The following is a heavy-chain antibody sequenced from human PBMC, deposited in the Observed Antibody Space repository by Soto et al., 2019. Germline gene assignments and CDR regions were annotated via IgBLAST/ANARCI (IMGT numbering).Heavy chain of an antibody. V-gene: IGHV3-48*03. D-gene: IGHD3-9*01. CDR1: GFTFSSYE. CDR3: AREYFDWSYYYYGMDV. Sequence: GGSLRLSCAASGFTFSSYEMNWVRQAPGKGLEWISHISTRGDTTYYADSVKGRFTISRDNARNSVDLQMNSLIAEDTAVYYCAREYFDWSYYYYGMDVWGQGTTVTVSS. J-gene: IGHJ6*02. CDR2: ISTRGDTT.